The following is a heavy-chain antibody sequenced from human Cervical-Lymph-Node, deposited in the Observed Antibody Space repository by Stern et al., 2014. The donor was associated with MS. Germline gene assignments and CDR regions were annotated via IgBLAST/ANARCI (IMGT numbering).Heavy chain of an antibody. J-gene: IGHJ4*02. Sequence: EAQLVESGGGLVQPGGSLRLSCAASGFTFSSYAMSWVRQAPGKGLEGVSAISGSGDSTYYADSVKGRITISRDNSNNKLYLTMNSLRAEDTAVYYCAKEGIAVASFDYWGQGTLVTVSS. V-gene: IGHV3-23*04. CDR2: ISGSGDST. CDR1: GFTFSSYA. CDR3: AKEGIAVASFDY. D-gene: IGHD6-19*01.